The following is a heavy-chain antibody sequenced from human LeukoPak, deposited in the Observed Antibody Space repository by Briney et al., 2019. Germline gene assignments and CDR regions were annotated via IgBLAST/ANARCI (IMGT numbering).Heavy chain of an antibody. CDR2: ISSSGSTI. Sequence: GGSLRLSCAASGFTFSNYEMNWVRQAPRKGLEWVSYISSSGSTIYYADSVKGRFTISRDNAKNSLYLQMNSLRAEDTAVYYCARKYCSSTGCLFDCWGQGTLVTVSS. CDR1: GFTFSNYE. J-gene: IGHJ4*02. V-gene: IGHV3-48*03. CDR3: ARKYCSSTGCLFDC. D-gene: IGHD2-2*01.